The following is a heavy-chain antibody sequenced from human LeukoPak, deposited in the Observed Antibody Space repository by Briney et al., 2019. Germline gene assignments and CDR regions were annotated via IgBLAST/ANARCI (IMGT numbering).Heavy chain of an antibody. CDR1: GFTFSSYG. D-gene: IGHD1-1*01. CDR3: AKGGGGTNYYYMDV. J-gene: IGHJ6*03. CDR2: ISTSSTYI. Sequence: GGSLRLSCAAPGFTFSSYGMNWVCQAPGKGLEWVSSISTSSTYISYADSVKGRFTISRDSAKNSLYLQMNSLRAEDMALYYCAKGGGGTNYYYMDVWGKGTTVTVSS. V-gene: IGHV3-21*04.